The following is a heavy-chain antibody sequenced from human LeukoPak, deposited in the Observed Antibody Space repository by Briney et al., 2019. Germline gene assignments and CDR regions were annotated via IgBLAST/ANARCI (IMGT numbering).Heavy chain of an antibody. Sequence: GESLKISCKGSENNFVNHWIGWVRQRPGKGLEWMGIIYPSDSDTRYNPSFQGHVAFSADKSINTAYLQWSSLEASDTAIHYCARRNDYGDPFDYWGQGTLVTVSS. CDR2: IYPSDSDT. J-gene: IGHJ4*02. D-gene: IGHD4/OR15-4a*01. CDR3: ARRNDYGDPFDY. V-gene: IGHV5-51*01. CDR1: ENNFVNHW.